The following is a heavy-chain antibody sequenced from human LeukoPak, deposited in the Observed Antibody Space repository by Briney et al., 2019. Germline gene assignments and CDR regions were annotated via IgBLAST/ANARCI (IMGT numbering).Heavy chain of an antibody. Sequence: GGSLRLSCAASGFIFNNYVMHWVRQAPGKGLEYVSSISSNGVNTYYANSVKGRFTISRDNSKNTLYLQMGSLRAEDMAVYYCARDLDYYDSSGYFDYWGQGTLVTVSS. CDR1: GFIFNNYV. CDR2: ISSNGVNT. J-gene: IGHJ4*02. CDR3: ARDLDYYDSSGYFDY. D-gene: IGHD3-22*01. V-gene: IGHV3-64*01.